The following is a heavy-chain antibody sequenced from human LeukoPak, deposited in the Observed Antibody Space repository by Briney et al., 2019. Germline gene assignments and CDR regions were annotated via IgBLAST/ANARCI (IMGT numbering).Heavy chain of an antibody. CDR2: ISAYNGNT. V-gene: IGHV1-18*01. J-gene: IGHJ4*02. CDR3: ARDERGVVVPAALDY. Sequence: ASVKVSCKASGYTFTSYDINWVRQATGQGLEWMGWISAYNGNTNYAQKLQGRVTMTTDTSTSTAYMELRSLRSDDTAVYYCARDERGVVVPAALDYWGQGTLVTVSS. CDR1: GYTFTSYD. D-gene: IGHD2-2*01.